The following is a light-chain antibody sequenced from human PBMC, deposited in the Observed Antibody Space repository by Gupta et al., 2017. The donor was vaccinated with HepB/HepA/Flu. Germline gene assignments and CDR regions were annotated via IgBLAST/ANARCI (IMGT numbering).Light chain of an antibody. J-gene: IGLJ2*01. CDR1: SRYVGAYNY. Sequence: QSALTQPPSASGSPGQSVTLSCTGTSRYVGAYNYVPWYQQKPGKAPKLMIYEVNKRPSGVPYRFSGSKSGNTAALTVSGLQAEDEADYYCSSYAGSNNWVFGGGTKLTVL. V-gene: IGLV2-8*01. CDR3: SSYAGSNNWV. CDR2: EVN.